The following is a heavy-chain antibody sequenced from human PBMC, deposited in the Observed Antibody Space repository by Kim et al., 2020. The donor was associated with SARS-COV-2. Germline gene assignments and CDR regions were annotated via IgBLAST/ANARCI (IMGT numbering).Heavy chain of an antibody. CDR2: IYYSVST. V-gene: IGHV4-31*03. D-gene: IGHD3-10*01. CDR3: ARDSSGGSFDY. Sequence: SETLSLTCTVSGGSISSGGYYWSWIRQHPGKGLEWIGYIYYSVSTYYNPSLKSRVTISVDTSKNQFSLKLSSVTAAETAVYYCARDSSGGSFDYWGQGTLVTVSS. CDR1: GGSISSGGYY. J-gene: IGHJ4*02.